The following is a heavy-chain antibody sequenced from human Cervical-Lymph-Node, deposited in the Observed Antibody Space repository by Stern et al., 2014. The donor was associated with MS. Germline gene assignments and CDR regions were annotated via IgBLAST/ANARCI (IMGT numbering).Heavy chain of an antibody. D-gene: IGHD2-21*01. Sequence: VQLVDSGGGLVKPGGSLRLSCVASGFTFSDHYMSWIRQAPGKGLEWVAYISGSGSLVNYADSVKGRFTISRDNAKDSLYLQMNSLRAEDTAVYYCSREPRLTDYWGQGTLVSVSS. CDR3: SREPRLTDY. V-gene: IGHV3-11*01. CDR1: GFTFSDHY. CDR2: ISGSGSLV. J-gene: IGHJ4*02.